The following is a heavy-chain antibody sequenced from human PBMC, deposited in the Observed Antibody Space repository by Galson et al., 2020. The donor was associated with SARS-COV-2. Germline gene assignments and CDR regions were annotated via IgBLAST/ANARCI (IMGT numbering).Heavy chain of an antibody. CDR3: AREPTYGYSSGWYKVEDY. V-gene: IGHV4-34*01. D-gene: IGHD6-19*01. CDR1: GGSFSGYY. CDR2: INHSGST. J-gene: IGHJ4*02. Sequence: SETLSLTCAVYGGSFSGYYWSWIRQPPGKGLEWIGEINHSGSTNYNPPLKSRVTISVDTSKNQFSLKLSSVTAADTAVYYCAREPTYGYSSGWYKVEDYWGQGTLVTVSS.